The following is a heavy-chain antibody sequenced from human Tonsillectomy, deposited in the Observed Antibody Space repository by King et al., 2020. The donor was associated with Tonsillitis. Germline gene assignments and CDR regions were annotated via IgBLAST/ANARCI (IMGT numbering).Heavy chain of an antibody. CDR2: INHSGST. J-gene: IGHJ4*02. Sequence: VQLQQWGAGLLKPSETLSLTCAVFGGSFSGHYWNWIRQPPGKGLEWIGEINHSGSTNYNPSLKSRVTISVDTSKNQFSLKLSSVTAADTALYYCAGVIFWSGYYAFDYWGQGTLVTVSS. CDR1: GGSFSGHY. CDR3: AGVIFWSGYYAFDY. D-gene: IGHD3-3*01. V-gene: IGHV4-34*01.